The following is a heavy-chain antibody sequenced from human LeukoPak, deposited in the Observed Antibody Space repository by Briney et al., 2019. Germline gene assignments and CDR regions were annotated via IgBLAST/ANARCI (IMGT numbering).Heavy chain of an antibody. D-gene: IGHD4-17*01. J-gene: IGHJ4*02. V-gene: IGHV3-74*01. CDR1: GFTFSSYW. CDR3: ARAQVDGDFFY. CDR2: IHSDSSST. Sequence: AGGSLRFSCVASGFTFSSYWMHWVRQAPGKGLMWVSRIHSDSSSTSYADSVKGRFTISRDNAKNTLYLQMNSLRAEDTAVYYCARAQVDGDFFYWGQGTPVTVSS.